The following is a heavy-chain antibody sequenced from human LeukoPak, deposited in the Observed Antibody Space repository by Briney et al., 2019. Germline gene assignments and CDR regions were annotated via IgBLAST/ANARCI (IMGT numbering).Heavy chain of an antibody. Sequence: ASVKVSCKASGYSFPIYGVSWVRQAPGQGLEWIAWISGKNGNTNYEQKYQGRVTLTKDTSTSTVYMELRSLRSDDTAVYYCASGREGYNPGDYWGQGTLVTVSS. J-gene: IGHJ4*02. V-gene: IGHV1-18*01. CDR1: GYSFPIYG. CDR2: ISGKNGNT. D-gene: IGHD5-24*01. CDR3: ASGREGYNPGDY.